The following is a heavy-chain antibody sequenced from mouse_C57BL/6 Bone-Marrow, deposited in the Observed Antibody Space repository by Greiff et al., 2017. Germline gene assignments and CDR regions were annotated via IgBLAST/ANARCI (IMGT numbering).Heavy chain of an antibody. CDR3: ASVPSFAY. CDR1: GYSITSGYY. CDR2: ISYDGSN. V-gene: IGHV3-6*01. Sequence: EVKLQESGPGLVKPSQSLSLTCSVTGYSITSGYYWNWIRQFPGNKLEWMGYISYDGSNNYNPSLKNRISITRDTSKNQFFLKLNSVTTEDTATYYCASVPSFAYWGQGTLVTVSA. J-gene: IGHJ3*01.